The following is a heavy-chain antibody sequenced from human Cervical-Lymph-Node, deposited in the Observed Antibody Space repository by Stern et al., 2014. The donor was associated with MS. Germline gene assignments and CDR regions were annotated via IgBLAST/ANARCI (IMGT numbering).Heavy chain of an antibody. Sequence: VQLVQSGAEVKKPGESLKISCKGSGYNFGDYWIGWVRQKPGQGLEWVGTIFPADSDSRYSPSFEGQVTISADESISTAFLQSSSLKASDTGIYYCARHQPAATFAMDVWGQGTTVIVSS. CDR2: IFPADSDS. D-gene: IGHD2-2*01. J-gene: IGHJ6*02. V-gene: IGHV5-51*01. CDR3: ARHQPAATFAMDV. CDR1: GYNFGDYW.